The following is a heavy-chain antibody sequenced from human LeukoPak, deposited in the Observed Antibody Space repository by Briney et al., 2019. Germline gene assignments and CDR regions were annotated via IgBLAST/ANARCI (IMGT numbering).Heavy chain of an antibody. V-gene: IGHV3-30-3*02. CDR1: GFTFSIYA. CDR2: ISYDGSNK. CDR3: ANFGGSSFDY. J-gene: IGHJ4*02. D-gene: IGHD3-10*01. Sequence: GGSLRLSCAASGFTFSIYALHWVRQAPGKGLEWVAGISYDGSNKYYADSVKGRFTISRDNSKNTLYLQMNSLRAEDTAVYYCANFGGSSFDYWGQGTLVTVSS.